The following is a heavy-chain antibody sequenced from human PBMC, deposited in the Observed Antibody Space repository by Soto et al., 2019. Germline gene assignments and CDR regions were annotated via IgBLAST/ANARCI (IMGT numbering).Heavy chain of an antibody. V-gene: IGHV4-59*01. J-gene: IGHJ6*03. CDR2: IYYSGST. Sequence: SETLSLTCTVSGGSISSYYWSWIRQPPGKGLEWIGYIYYSGSTNYNPSLKSRVTISVDTSKNQFSLKLSSVTAADTAVYYCATSVLLWFGVPYYMDVWGKGTTVTVSS. CDR1: GGSISSYY. D-gene: IGHD3-10*01. CDR3: ATSVLLWFGVPYYMDV.